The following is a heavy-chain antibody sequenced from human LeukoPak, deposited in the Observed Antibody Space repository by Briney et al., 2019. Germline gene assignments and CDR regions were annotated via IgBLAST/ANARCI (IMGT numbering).Heavy chain of an antibody. CDR1: GFTVSSNY. V-gene: IGHV3-23*01. CDR3: AKDFYYDYVWGSYPRYYFDY. J-gene: IGHJ4*02. Sequence: GGSLRLSCAASGFTVSSNYMSWVRQAPGKGLEWVSAISGSGGSTYYADSVRGRFTISRDNSKNTLYLQMNSLRAEDTAVYYCAKDFYYDYVWGSYPRYYFDYWGQGTLVTVSS. D-gene: IGHD3-16*02. CDR2: ISGSGGST.